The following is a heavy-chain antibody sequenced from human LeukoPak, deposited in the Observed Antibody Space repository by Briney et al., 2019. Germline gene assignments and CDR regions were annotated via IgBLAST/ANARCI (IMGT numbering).Heavy chain of an antibody. J-gene: IGHJ4*02. V-gene: IGHV4-30-4*08. CDR3: ATESSYGSGSYYHVFDY. Sequence: SETLSLTCTVSGGSISSGGYYWSWIRQPPGKGLEWIGYIYYSGSTYYNPSLKSRVTISVDTSKNKFSLKLRSVTAADTAVYYCATESSYGSGSYYHVFDYWGQGTLVTVSS. CDR2: IYYSGST. D-gene: IGHD3-10*01. CDR1: GGSISSGGYY.